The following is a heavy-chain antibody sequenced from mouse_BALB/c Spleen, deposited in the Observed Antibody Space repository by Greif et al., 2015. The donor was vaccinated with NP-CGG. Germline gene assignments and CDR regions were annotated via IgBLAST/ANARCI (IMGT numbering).Heavy chain of an antibody. CDR1: GYAFSSYW. Sequence: QVQLKQSGAELVRPGSSVKISCKASGYAFSSYWMNWVKQRPGQGLEWIGQIYPGGGDTNYNGKFKGKATLTADKSSSTAYMQLSSLTSEDSAVYFCARSGSYYYGSSPWYFDVWGAGTTVTVSS. J-gene: IGHJ1*01. V-gene: IGHV1-80*01. CDR2: IYPGGGDT. D-gene: IGHD1-1*01. CDR3: ARSGSYYYGSSPWYFDV.